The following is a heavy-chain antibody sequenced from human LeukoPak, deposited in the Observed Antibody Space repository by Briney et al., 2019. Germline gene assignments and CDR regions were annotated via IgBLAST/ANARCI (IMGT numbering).Heavy chain of an antibody. Sequence: GGSLRLSCAASGFTVSTNYMSWVRPAPGKGLEWVSVVYSEGWAYYADSVKGRFAISRDNSKNSLYLQMNSLRAEDTALYYCAKVKYYYDSSGPFDYWGQGTLVTVSS. CDR1: GFTVSTNY. J-gene: IGHJ4*02. CDR3: AKVKYYYDSSGPFDY. CDR2: VYSEGWA. V-gene: IGHV3-53*05. D-gene: IGHD3-22*01.